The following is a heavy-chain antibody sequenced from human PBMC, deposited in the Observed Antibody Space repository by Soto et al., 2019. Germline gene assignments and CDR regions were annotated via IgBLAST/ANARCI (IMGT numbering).Heavy chain of an antibody. V-gene: IGHV3-13*05. CDR2: IGTAGDP. CDR3: ARAGYDSSGYYFYAMDV. D-gene: IGHD3-22*01. Sequence: EEQLVESGGGLVQPGGSLRLSCVASGFILSGYDMHWVRQATGEGLEWVSAIGTAGDPYYSGSVKGRFTISRGNAENSVYLQMNSLRAGDTAVYYCARAGYDSSGYYFYAMDVWRPGTTVTVSS. J-gene: IGHJ6*02. CDR1: GFILSGYD.